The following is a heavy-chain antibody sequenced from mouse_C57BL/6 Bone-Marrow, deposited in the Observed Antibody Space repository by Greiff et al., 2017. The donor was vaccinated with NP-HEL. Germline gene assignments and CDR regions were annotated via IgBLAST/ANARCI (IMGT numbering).Heavy chain of an antibody. CDR3: ARGGTLPSNLGAMDY. J-gene: IGHJ4*01. D-gene: IGHD2-5*01. CDR1: GYSFTGYY. Sequence: EVQLQESGPELVKPGASVKISCKASGYSFTGYYMNWVKQSPEKSLEWIGEINPSTGGTTYIQKFKAKATLTVDKSSSTAYMQLKSLTSEDSAVYYCARGGTLPSNLGAMDYRGQGTSVTVSS. V-gene: IGHV1-42*01. CDR2: INPSTGGT.